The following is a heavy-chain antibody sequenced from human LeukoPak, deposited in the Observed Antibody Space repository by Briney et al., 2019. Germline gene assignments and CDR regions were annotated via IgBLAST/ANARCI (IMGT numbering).Heavy chain of an antibody. CDR2: IFYSGST. V-gene: IGHV4-31*03. CDR1: GGSISSGGYY. CDR3: ARSHNSGSLDV. D-gene: IGHD2-15*01. J-gene: IGHJ6*02. Sequence: PSETLSLTCTVSGGSISSGGYYWSWIRQHPGKGLEWIGYIFYSGSTYYNPSLKSRVTMSVDMSKNQLSLRLTSVTAADTAVYYCARSHNSGSLDVWGQGTTVSVSS.